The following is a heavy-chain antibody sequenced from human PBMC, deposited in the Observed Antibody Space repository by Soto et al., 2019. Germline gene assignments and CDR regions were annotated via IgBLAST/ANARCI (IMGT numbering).Heavy chain of an antibody. CDR3: ARETYSSGWYYWFDP. Sequence: PXXTLSLTCTVSGGSISTYYWRWIPQPPGKGLEWIGYIYYSGSTNYNPSLKSRVTISLDTSKNQFSLRLSSVTAADTAVYYCARETYSSGWYYWFDPWGQGTLVTVSS. J-gene: IGHJ5*02. CDR1: GGSISTYY. V-gene: IGHV4-59*01. CDR2: IYYSGST. D-gene: IGHD6-19*01.